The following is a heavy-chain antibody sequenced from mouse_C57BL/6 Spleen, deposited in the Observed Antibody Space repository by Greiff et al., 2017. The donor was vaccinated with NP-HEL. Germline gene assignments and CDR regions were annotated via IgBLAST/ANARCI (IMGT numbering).Heavy chain of an antibody. J-gene: IGHJ4*01. V-gene: IGHV5-6*01. CDR2: ISSGGSYT. D-gene: IGHD1-1*01. CDR3: ARPHYYGSSYAMDY. Sequence: EVKVVDSGGDLVKPGGSLKLSCAASGFTFSSYGMSWVRQTPDKRLEWVATISSGGSYTYYPDSVKGRFTISRDNAKNTLYLQMSSLKSEDTAMYYCARPHYYGSSYAMDYWGQGTSVTVSS. CDR1: GFTFSSYG.